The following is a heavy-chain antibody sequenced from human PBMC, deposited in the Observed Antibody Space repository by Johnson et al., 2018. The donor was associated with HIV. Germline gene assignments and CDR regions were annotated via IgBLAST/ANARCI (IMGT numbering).Heavy chain of an antibody. D-gene: IGHD3-10*01. CDR1: GFTFSSYG. Sequence: QVQLVESGGGVVQPGGSLRLSCAASGFTFSSYGMHWVRQAPGKGLEWVAVISYDGSNKYYADSVKGRFTISRDNAKNTLYLQMNSLRVENTAVYYCARDPLLHGSTFDIWGPGTMVTVSS. CDR3: ARDPLLHGSTFDI. J-gene: IGHJ3*02. V-gene: IGHV3-30*19. CDR2: ISYDGSNK.